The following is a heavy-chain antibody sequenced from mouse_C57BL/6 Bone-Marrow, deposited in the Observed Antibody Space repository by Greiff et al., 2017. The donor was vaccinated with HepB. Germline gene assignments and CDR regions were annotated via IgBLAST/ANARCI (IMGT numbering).Heavy chain of an antibody. D-gene: IGHD2-3*01. CDR2: IYPGDGDT. V-gene: IGHV1-82*01. J-gene: IGHJ4*01. CDR1: GYAFSSSW. Sequence: QVQLQQSGPELVKPGASVKISCKASGYAFSSSWMNWVKQRPGKGLEWIGRIYPGDGDTNYNGKFKGKATLTADKSSSTAYMQLSSLTSEDSAVYFCASRRFYDGYYDYAMDYWGQGTSVTVSS. CDR3: ASRRFYDGYYDYAMDY.